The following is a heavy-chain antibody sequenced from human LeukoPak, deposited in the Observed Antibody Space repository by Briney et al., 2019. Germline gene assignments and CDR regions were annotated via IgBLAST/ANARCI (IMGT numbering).Heavy chain of an antibody. D-gene: IGHD2-21*02. CDR1: GFTFSSYS. CDR3: ARDLVVTAIPYYYYYYGMDV. Sequence: GGSLRLSCAASGFTFSSYSMNWVRQAPGKGLEWVSYISSSSSTIYYADSVKGRFTISRDNAKNSLYLQMNSLRAEDTAVYYCARDLVVTAIPYYYYYYGMDVWGQGTTVTASS. V-gene: IGHV3-48*01. J-gene: IGHJ6*02. CDR2: ISSSSSTI.